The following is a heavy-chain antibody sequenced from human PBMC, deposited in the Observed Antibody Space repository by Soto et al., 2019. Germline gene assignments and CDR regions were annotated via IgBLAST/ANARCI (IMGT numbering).Heavy chain of an antibody. D-gene: IGHD3-9*01. Sequence: ASVKVSCKASGYTFTSYGISWVRQAPGQGLERMGWISAYNGNTNYAQKLQGRVTMTTDTSTSTAYMELRSLGSDDTAVYYCARDILTGYDHYYGMDVWGQGTTVTVSS. CDR2: ISAYNGNT. CDR1: GYTFTSYG. CDR3: ARDILTGYDHYYGMDV. V-gene: IGHV1-18*01. J-gene: IGHJ6*02.